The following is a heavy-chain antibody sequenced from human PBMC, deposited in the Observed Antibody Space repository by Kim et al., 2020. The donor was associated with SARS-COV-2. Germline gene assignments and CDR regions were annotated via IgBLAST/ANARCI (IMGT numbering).Heavy chain of an antibody. CDR2: INPSGGST. V-gene: IGHV1-46*01. J-gene: IGHJ6*02. CDR1: GYTFTSYY. D-gene: IGHD3-3*01. Sequence: ASVKVSCKASGYTFTSYYMHWVRQAPGQGLEWMGIINPSGGSTSYAQKFQGRVTMTRDTSTSTVYMELSSLRSEDTAVYYCARSYYDFWSGYYTYYYGMDVWGQGTTVTVSS. CDR3: ARSYYDFWSGYYTYYYGMDV.